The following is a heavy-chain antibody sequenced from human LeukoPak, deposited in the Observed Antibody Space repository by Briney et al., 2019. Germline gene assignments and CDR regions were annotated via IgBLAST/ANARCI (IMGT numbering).Heavy chain of an antibody. V-gene: IGHV1-69*01. CDR3: ARGWLAETTVVTPYNY. Sequence: PGGSLRLSCAASGFTFSSYDISWVRQAPGQGLEWMGGITPIFGTAKYAQKFQGRVTITAVESMSTAYTELSSLRSEDTAVYYCARGWLAETTVVTPYNYWGQGTLVTVSS. CDR2: ITPIFGTA. CDR1: GFTFSSYD. D-gene: IGHD4-23*01. J-gene: IGHJ4*02.